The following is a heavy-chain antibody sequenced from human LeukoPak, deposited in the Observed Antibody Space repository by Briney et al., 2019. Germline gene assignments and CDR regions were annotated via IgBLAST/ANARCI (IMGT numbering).Heavy chain of an antibody. CDR2: INNDESTT. Sequence: GGSLRLSCAASGFTFSSYWMHWVRQAPGKGLVWVSLINNDESTTTYADSVKGRFTIPRDNTKNTLYLQMNSLRAEDTAVYYCARDTIAAPGDIDYWGQGTLVTVSS. CDR3: ARDTIAAPGDIDY. CDR1: GFTFSSYW. V-gene: IGHV3-74*01. J-gene: IGHJ4*02. D-gene: IGHD6-13*01.